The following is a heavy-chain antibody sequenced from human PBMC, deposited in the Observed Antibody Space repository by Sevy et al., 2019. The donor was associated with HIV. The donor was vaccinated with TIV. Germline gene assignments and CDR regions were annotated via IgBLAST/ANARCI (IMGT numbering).Heavy chain of an antibody. Sequence: GGSLRLSCAASGFTFSDHYMDWDRQAPGKGLEWIGRSRNKANSYTTEDAASVKGRFTISRDESKNSLYLQMNSLKSEDTAIYYCTRALIVVAGFFRYYHGMDVWGQGTTVTVSS. CDR2: SRNKANSYTT. V-gene: IGHV3-72*01. CDR3: TRALIVVAGFFRYYHGMDV. J-gene: IGHJ6*02. D-gene: IGHD6-19*01. CDR1: GFTFSDHY.